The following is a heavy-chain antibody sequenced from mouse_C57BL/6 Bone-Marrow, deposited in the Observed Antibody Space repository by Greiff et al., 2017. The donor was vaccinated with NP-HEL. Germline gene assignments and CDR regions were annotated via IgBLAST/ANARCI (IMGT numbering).Heavy chain of an antibody. CDR3: ARDYYGSSNWYFDV. J-gene: IGHJ1*03. V-gene: IGHV1-69*01. CDR2: IDPSDSYT. D-gene: IGHD1-1*01. Sequence: QVQLQQPGAELVMPGASVKLSCKASGYTFTSYWMHWVKQRPGQGLEWIGEIDPSDSYTNYNQNFKGKSTLTVDKSSRTAYMQLSSLTSEASAVYYCARDYYGSSNWYFDVWGTGTTVTVSS. CDR1: GYTFTSYW.